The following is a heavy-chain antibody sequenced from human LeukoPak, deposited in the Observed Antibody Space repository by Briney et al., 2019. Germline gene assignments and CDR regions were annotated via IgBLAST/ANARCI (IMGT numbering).Heavy chain of an antibody. J-gene: IGHJ4*02. Sequence: GGSLRLSCAPSGFTFTNFGMDWVRQAPGKGPGWVATIWYDGSKKYYADSVKGRFTIYRDNCKNRMYLQMDSVRAEDRAVDYAARGTFGVDYWGQGTLVTVSS. CDR2: IWYDGSKK. CDR3: ARGTFGVDY. V-gene: IGHV3-33*01. D-gene: IGHD3-10*01. CDR1: GFTFTNFG.